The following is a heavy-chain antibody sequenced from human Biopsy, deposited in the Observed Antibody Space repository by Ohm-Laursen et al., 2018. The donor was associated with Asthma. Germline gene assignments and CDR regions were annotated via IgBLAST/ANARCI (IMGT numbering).Heavy chain of an antibody. CDR2: ISVYNGNT. V-gene: IGHV1-18*01. CDR1: GYTFNSAG. D-gene: IGHD3-10*01. Sequence: GASVKVSCKASGYTFNSAGITWVRQAPGQVLEWMGWISVYNGNTKVARKLQDRVTMITDTSTSTAYMELRSLRSDDTAVYFCARAVDYSHYYGIDVWSQGTTVTVS. J-gene: IGHJ6*02. CDR3: ARAVDYSHYYGIDV.